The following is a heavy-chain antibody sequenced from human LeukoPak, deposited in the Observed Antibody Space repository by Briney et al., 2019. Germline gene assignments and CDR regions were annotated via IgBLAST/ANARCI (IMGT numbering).Heavy chain of an antibody. CDR2: ISYDGSHK. CDR3: AKDRGFSFTSGSSELDY. CDR1: GFTFSGYG. V-gene: IGHV3-30*18. Sequence: PGGSLRLSCAASGFTFSGYGMHWVRLAPGKGLEWVAVISYDGSHKYYADSVQGRLTISRDNSKNTVYLQMNSLGTVDTAIYYCAKDRGFSFTSGSSELDYWGQGTLVTVSS. D-gene: IGHD3-10*01. J-gene: IGHJ4*02.